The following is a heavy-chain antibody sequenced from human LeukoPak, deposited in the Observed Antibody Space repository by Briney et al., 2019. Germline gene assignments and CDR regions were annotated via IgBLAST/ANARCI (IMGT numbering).Heavy chain of an antibody. J-gene: IGHJ4*02. CDR2: ISPDGNKE. CDR1: GFTFNIFG. V-gene: IGHV3-30*18. CDR3: AKVNNYDDY. Sequence: GRSLRLSCAASGFTFNIFGIHWVRQAPGKGLEWVAAISPDGNKEYYTGSVKGRFTVSRDNSKNMIYLQMNSLRGEDSAVYYCAKVNNYDDYWGQGTLVTVSS. D-gene: IGHD1/OR15-1a*01.